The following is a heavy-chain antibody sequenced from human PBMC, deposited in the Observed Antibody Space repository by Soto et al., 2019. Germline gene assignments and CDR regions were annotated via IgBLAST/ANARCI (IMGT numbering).Heavy chain of an antibody. CDR1: GYTFTSYG. Sequence: GASVKVSCKASGYTFTSYGISWVRQAPGQGLKWMGWISAYNGNTNYAQKLQGRVTMTTDTSTSTAYMELRSLRSDDTAVYYCARGPQYCSGGSCYYFDYWGQGTLVTVSS. D-gene: IGHD2-15*01. J-gene: IGHJ4*02. CDR2: ISAYNGNT. CDR3: ARGPQYCSGGSCYYFDY. V-gene: IGHV1-18*01.